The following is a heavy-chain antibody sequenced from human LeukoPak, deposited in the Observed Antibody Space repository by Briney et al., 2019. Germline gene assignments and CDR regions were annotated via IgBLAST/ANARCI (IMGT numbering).Heavy chain of an antibody. D-gene: IGHD1-26*01. CDR3: ARTSGSYPHDAFDI. J-gene: IGHJ3*02. CDR1: GFTVSSNY. V-gene: IGHV3-53*01. CDR2: IYSGGST. Sequence: PGGSLRLSCAASGFTVSSNYVSWVRQAPGKGLEWVSVIYSGGSTYYADSVKGRFTISRDNSKNTLYLQMNSLRAEDTAVYYCARTSGSYPHDAFDIWGQGTMVTVSS.